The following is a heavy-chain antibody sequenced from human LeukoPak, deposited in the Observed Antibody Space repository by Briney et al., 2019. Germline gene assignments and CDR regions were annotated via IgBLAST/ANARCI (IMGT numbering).Heavy chain of an antibody. D-gene: IGHD2-21*02. V-gene: IGHV3-30-3*02. J-gene: IGHJ6*02. CDR2: ISYDGSNK. Sequence: GGSLRLSCAASGFTFSSYAMHWVRQAPGKGLEWVAVISYDGSNKYYADSVKGRFTISRDNSKNTLYLQMNSLRAEDTAVYYCAKLLIVVVTASYYGMDVWGQGTTVTVSS. CDR1: GFTFSSYA. CDR3: AKLLIVVVTASYYGMDV.